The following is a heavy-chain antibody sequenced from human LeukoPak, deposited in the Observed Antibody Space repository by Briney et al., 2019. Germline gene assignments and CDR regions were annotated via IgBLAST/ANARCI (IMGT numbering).Heavy chain of an antibody. CDR3: ARGNDFGSGTFYRSYGLDV. D-gene: IGHD3-10*01. Sequence: PSETLSLTCAVYGGSLNRYFRSWVRQAPGKGLEWIGEINHWGRTNYSPSLKSRLTISIDTSKNQFSLKVTSVTAVDTAVYYCARGNDFGSGTFYRSYGLDVWGQGTMVSV. CDR1: GGSLNRYF. V-gene: IGHV4-34*01. J-gene: IGHJ6*02. CDR2: INHWGRT.